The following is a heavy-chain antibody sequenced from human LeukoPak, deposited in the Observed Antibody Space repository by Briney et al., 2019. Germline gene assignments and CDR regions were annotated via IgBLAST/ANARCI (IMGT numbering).Heavy chain of an antibody. V-gene: IGHV3-30-3*01. Sequence: GGSLRLSCAASGFTFSSYAMHWVRQAPGKGLEWVAVISYDGSNKYYADSVEGRFTISRDNSKNTLYLQMNSLRAEDTAVYYCARDPGIVVVPAANGFDYWGQGTLVTVSS. J-gene: IGHJ4*02. D-gene: IGHD2-2*01. CDR1: GFTFSSYA. CDR3: ARDPGIVVVPAANGFDY. CDR2: ISYDGSNK.